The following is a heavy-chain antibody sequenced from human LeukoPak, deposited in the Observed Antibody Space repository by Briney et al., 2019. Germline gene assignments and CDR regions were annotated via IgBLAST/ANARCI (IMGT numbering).Heavy chain of an antibody. Sequence: PGGSLRLSCAASGFTFSSYAMSWVRQDPGKGLEWVSAISGSGGSTYYADSVKGRFTISRDNSKNTLYLQMNSLRAEDTAVYYCAKDQGSSYSGSYLLFDYWGQGTLVTVSS. CDR2: ISGSGGST. CDR3: AKDQGSSYSGSYLLFDY. CDR1: GFTFSSYA. V-gene: IGHV3-23*01. J-gene: IGHJ4*02. D-gene: IGHD1-26*01.